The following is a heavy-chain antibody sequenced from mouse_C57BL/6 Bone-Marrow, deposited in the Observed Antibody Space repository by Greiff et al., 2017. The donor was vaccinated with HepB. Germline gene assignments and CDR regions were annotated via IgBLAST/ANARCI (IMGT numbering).Heavy chain of an antibody. J-gene: IGHJ2*01. D-gene: IGHD2-4*01. CDR3: AREGLCDY. CDR2: ISSGGSYT. CDR1: GFTFSSYG. V-gene: IGHV5-6*02. Sequence: DVMLVESGGDLVKPGGSLKLSCAASGFTFSSYGMSWVRQTPDKRLEWVATISSGGSYTYYPDSVKGRFTISRDNAKNTLYLQMSSLKSEDTAMYYCAREGLCDYWGQGTTLTVSS.